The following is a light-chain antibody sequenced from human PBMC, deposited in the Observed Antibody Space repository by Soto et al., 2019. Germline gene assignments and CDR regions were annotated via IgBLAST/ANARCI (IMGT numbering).Light chain of an antibody. CDR1: QNVDSAK. CDR3: QQYDRSPWT. CDR2: AAT. J-gene: IGKJ1*01. V-gene: IGKV3-20*01. Sequence: EIVLTQSPGTLSLSPVERATLSCRTRQNVDSAKLAWYQQKPGQAPRLLIYAATTRATGIPDKFSGSGSGTDFTLTISRLEPEDFAVYFCQQYDRSPWTFGPGTKVDIK.